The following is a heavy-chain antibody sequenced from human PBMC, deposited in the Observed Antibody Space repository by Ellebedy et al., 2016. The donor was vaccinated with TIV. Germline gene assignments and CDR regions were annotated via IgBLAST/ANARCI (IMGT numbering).Heavy chain of an antibody. CDR2: MYYSGST. J-gene: IGHJ2*01. Sequence: SETLSLXCTVSGGSISSYYWSWIRQPPGKGLEWIGYMYYSGSTNYSPSLKSRVTISVDTSKNQFSLKLSSVTAADTAVYFCARLRQSRDRSHWYFDLWGRGTLVTVSS. V-gene: IGHV4-59*08. CDR3: ARLRQSRDRSHWYFDL. CDR1: GGSISSYY. D-gene: IGHD1-14*01.